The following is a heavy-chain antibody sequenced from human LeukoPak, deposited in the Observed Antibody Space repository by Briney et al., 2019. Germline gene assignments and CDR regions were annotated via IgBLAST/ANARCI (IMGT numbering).Heavy chain of an antibody. J-gene: IGHJ4*02. D-gene: IGHD3-10*01. CDR2: INGEGRST. CDR1: GFTFSTYW. CDR3: ARDRGYLSFDY. V-gene: IGHV3-74*01. Sequence: GGSLRLSCAASGFTFSTYWMHWVRQAPGKGLVWVSRINGEGRSTSHADSVKGRFTISRDNAKNSLYLQVNSLRAEDTAVYYCARDRGYLSFDYWGQGTLVTVSS.